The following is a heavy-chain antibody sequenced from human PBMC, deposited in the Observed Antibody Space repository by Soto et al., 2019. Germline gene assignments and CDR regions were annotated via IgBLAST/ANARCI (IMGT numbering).Heavy chain of an antibody. V-gene: IGHV4-4*02. CDR2: IYHSGST. CDR1: GGSISSSNW. CDR3: ARVSVVAATPPFDY. D-gene: IGHD2-15*01. Sequence: QVQLQESGPGLVKPSGTLSLTCAVSGGSISSSNWWSWVRQPPGNGLEWIGEIYHSGSTNYNPSLTSRVTTSVDKSKNQFSLKLSSVTAADTAVYYCARVSVVAATPPFDYWGQGTLVTVSS. J-gene: IGHJ4*02.